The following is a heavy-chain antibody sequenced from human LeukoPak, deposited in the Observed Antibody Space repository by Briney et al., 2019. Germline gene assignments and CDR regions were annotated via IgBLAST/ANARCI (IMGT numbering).Heavy chain of an antibody. CDR3: ARATSTVLMN. Sequence: PSETLSLTCTVSGGSISSYYWSWIRQPAGKGLEWIGRFYSGGSADYNPSLKSRVTMSVDTSKNQFSLKLSSVTAADTAVYYCARATSTVLMNWGHGTLVTVSS. CDR2: FYSGGSA. V-gene: IGHV4-4*07. D-gene: IGHD4-17*01. J-gene: IGHJ4*01. CDR1: GGSISSYY.